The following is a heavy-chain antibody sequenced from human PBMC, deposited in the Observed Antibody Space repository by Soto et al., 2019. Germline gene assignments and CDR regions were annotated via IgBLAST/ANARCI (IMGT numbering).Heavy chain of an antibody. Sequence: QVQLVQSGAEVKKPGSSVKVSCKASGGTFSSYTISWVRQAPGQGLEWMGRIIPILGIANYAQKFQGRVTITADKSTSTAYMELRSLRSEDTAVYSCARGGYDFAFDIWGQGTMVTVSS. CDR1: GGTFSSYT. D-gene: IGHD5-12*01. CDR3: ARGGYDFAFDI. V-gene: IGHV1-69*02. CDR2: IIPILGIA. J-gene: IGHJ3*02.